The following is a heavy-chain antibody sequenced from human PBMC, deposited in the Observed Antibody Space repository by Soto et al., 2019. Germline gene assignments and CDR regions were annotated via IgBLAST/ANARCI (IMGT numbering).Heavy chain of an antibody. CDR3: AREKAPLGYIYAFLWDY. V-gene: IGHV3-7*05. J-gene: IGHJ4*01. D-gene: IGHD5-18*01. Sequence: PGGSLRLSCAASGFTFSSYWMSWVRQAPGKGLEWVANIKQDGSEKYYVDSVKGRFTISRDNAKNSLYLQMNSLRAEDTAVYYSAREKAPLGYIYAFLWDYSGHGTLITVSS. CDR1: GFTFSSYW. CDR2: IKQDGSEK.